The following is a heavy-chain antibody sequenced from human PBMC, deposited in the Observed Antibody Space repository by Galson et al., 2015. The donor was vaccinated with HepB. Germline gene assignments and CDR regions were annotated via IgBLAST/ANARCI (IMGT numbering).Heavy chain of an antibody. Sequence: LRLSCAASGFTFSSYAMSWVRQAPGKGLEWVSAISGSGGSTYYADSVEGRFTISRDNSKNTLYLQMNSLRAEDTAVYYCAKELIPTYYGDYGGGDQTDYWGQGTLVTVSS. CDR2: ISGSGGST. J-gene: IGHJ4*02. D-gene: IGHD4-17*01. CDR1: GFTFSSYA. CDR3: AKELIPTYYGDYGGGDQTDY. V-gene: IGHV3-23*01.